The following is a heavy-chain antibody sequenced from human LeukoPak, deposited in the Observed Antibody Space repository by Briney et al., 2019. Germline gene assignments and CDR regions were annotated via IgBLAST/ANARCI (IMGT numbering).Heavy chain of an antibody. Sequence: KPSETLSLTCTVSGGSISSYYWSWIRQPPGKGLEWIGYIYYSGSTNYNPSLKSRVTISVDTSKNQFSLKLSSVTAADTAVYCCARDPRSRSGYSYMDVWGKGTTVTVSS. J-gene: IGHJ6*03. CDR1: GGSISSYY. D-gene: IGHD3-22*01. CDR3: ARDPRSRSGYSYMDV. CDR2: IYYSGST. V-gene: IGHV4-59*01.